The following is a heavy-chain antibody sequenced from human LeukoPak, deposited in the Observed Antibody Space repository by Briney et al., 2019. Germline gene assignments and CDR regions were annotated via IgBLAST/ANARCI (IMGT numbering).Heavy chain of an antibody. Sequence: NPSETLSLTCTVSGGSISSYYWSWIRQPPGKGLEWIGYIYYSGSTNYNPSPKSRVTISVDTSKNQFSLKLSSVTAADTAVYYCARVGAIAVAGYYFDXWGQGTLVTVS. CDR3: ARVGAIAVAGYYFDX. V-gene: IGHV4-59*01. D-gene: IGHD6-19*01. CDR2: IYYSGST. CDR1: GGSISSYY. J-gene: IGHJ4*02.